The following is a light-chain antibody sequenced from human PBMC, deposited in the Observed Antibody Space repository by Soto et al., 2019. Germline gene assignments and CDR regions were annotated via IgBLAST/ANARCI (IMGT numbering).Light chain of an antibody. V-gene: IGLV2-14*01. CDR3: SSYTSSSTLL. J-gene: IGLJ1*01. CDR2: EVS. CDR1: SSDVGGYNY. Sequence: QSALTQPASVSGSPGQSITISCTGTSSDVGGYNYVSWYQQHPGKAPKLMIYEVSNRPSGVSNRFSGSKSGNTASLTISGLQAEDEADYYCSSYTSSSTLLFGTGTKVTLL.